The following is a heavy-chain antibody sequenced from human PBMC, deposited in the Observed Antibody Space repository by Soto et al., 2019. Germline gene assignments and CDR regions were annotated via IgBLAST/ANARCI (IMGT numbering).Heavy chain of an antibody. J-gene: IGHJ6*02. Sequence: GASVKVSCKASGYTFTGYYMHWVRQAPGQGLEWMGWINPNSGGTNYAQKFQGWVTMTRDTSISTAYMELSRLRSDDTAVYYCARGIAAAGLLYYYGMDVWGQGTTVTVSS. D-gene: IGHD6-13*01. CDR1: GYTFTGYY. V-gene: IGHV1-2*04. CDR2: INPNSGGT. CDR3: ARGIAAAGLLYYYGMDV.